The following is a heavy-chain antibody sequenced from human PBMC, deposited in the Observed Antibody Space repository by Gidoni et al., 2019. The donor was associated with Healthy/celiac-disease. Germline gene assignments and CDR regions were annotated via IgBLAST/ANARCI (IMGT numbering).Heavy chain of an antibody. CDR1: GLGLGDYA. D-gene: IGHD3-3*01. Sequence: EVKLVESGGGLVKPGRSLRSSWTAPGLGLGDYASSGVRQAPGKGLGWVGFVRTKAYGGSSEYAASVNGKFTISRDDSNSFAYLQMYSLKAEDTAVYYCTRAEKDYDFWSGYYPSTLAWGQGTLVTVSS. J-gene: IGHJ4*02. V-gene: IGHV3-49*04. CDR2: VRTKAYGGSS. CDR3: TRAEKDYDFWSGYYPSTLA.